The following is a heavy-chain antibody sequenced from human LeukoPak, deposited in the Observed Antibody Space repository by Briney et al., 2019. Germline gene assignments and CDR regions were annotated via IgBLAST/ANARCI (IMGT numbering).Heavy chain of an antibody. Sequence: PSETLSLTCAVSGYSLGKSYYWGWIRQSPGKGLEWFGRIYGRASTSYNPSLMNRVTISVDTSKNHFSLQLTSVTAADTAVYYCARYDSRGSASTKFDYWGPGIQVTVSS. CDR1: GYSLGKSYY. V-gene: IGHV4-38-2*01. CDR3: ARYDSRGSASTKFDY. J-gene: IGHJ4*02. CDR2: IYGRAST. D-gene: IGHD3-3*01.